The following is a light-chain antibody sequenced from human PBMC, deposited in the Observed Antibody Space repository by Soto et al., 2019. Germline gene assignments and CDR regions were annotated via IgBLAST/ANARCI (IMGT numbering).Light chain of an antibody. CDR3: QEYKYYSRT. Sequence: DIRMTQSPSTVSALVGDRITITCRASQSMSSWVAWYQQKPGKAPKLLIYGASNVETGVPSRFSGSGSETEFTLTISSLQPDDFATYYCQEYKYYSRTFGQGTKVDIK. CDR1: QSMSSW. V-gene: IGKV1-5*01. J-gene: IGKJ1*01. CDR2: GAS.